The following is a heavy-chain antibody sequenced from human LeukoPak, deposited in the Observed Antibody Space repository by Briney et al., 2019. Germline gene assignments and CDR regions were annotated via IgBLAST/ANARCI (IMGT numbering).Heavy chain of an antibody. D-gene: IGHD3-16*02. CDR1: VGSIGTYY. V-gene: IGHV4-4*09. J-gene: IGHJ6*03. Sequence: PSETLSLTCIVSVGSIGTYYWSWIRHSPGKGLEWIGYIYVTGSTRYNTYLQSRVTISVDTSRNQFFLKMSSVTGADAAVYYCARNIGGGIEDMDVWGTGTKVTVSS. CDR2: IYVTGST. CDR3: ARNIGGGIEDMDV.